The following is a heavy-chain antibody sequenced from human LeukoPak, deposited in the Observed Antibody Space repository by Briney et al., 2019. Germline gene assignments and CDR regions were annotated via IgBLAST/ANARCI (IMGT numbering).Heavy chain of an antibody. CDR3: ARQRWLQNYFDP. CDR2: INHSGST. J-gene: IGHJ5*02. Sequence: KPSETLSLTCAVYGGSFSGYYWSWIRQPPGKGLEWIGEINHSGSTNYNPSLKSRVTISVDTSKNQFSLKLSSVTAADTAVYYCARQRWLQNYFDPWGQGTLVTVSS. CDR1: GGSFSGYY. V-gene: IGHV4-34*01. D-gene: IGHD5-24*01.